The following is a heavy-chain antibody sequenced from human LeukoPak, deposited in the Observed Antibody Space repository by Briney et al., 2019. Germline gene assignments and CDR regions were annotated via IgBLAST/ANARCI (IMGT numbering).Heavy chain of an antibody. CDR3: ARDGHIVVVTAIHRMGLDV. V-gene: IGHV3-7*04. CDR1: GFTFSSYW. J-gene: IGHJ6*02. CDR2: IKQDGSEK. Sequence: GGSLRLSCAASGFTFSSYWMSWVRQAPGKGLEWVANIKQDGSEKYYVDSVKGRFTISRDNAKNSLYLQMNSLRAEDTAVYYCARDGHIVVVTAIHRMGLDVWAKGPRSPSP. D-gene: IGHD2-21*02.